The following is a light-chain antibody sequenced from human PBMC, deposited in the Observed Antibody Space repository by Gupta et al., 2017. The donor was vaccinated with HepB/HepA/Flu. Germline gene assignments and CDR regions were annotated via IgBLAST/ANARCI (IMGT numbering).Light chain of an antibody. Sequence: EIVMTQSPATLSVSPGERATLSCRASQSVSSNLAWYQQKPGQAPRLLIYGASTRATGIPARFSGSGSVTEFTLTISSLQSEDFAVYYCQHYNNGPPWTFGQGTKVDIK. J-gene: IGKJ1*01. CDR1: QSVSSN. CDR2: GAS. V-gene: IGKV3-15*01. CDR3: QHYNNGPPWT.